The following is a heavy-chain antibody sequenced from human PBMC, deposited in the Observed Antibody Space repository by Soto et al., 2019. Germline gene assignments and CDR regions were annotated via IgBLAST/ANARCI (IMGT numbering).Heavy chain of an antibody. V-gene: IGHV1-3*01. CDR2: INAGNGNT. CDR1: GYTFTSYA. D-gene: IGHD3-3*01. J-gene: IGHJ4*02. CDR3: ARREYYDFWSGYYPPFDY. Sequence: ASVKVSCKASGYTFTSYAMHLVRQAPGQRLEWMGWINAGNGNTKYSQKFQGRVTITRDTSASTAYMELSSLRSEDTAVYYCARREYYDFWSGYYPPFDYWGQGTLVTVSS.